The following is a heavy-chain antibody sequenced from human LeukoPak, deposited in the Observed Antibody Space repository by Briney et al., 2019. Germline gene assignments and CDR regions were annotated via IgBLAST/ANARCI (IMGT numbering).Heavy chain of an antibody. Sequence: PSETLSLTCTVSGGSISSYYWSWIRQPPGKGLEWIGYIYYSGSTNYNPSLKSRVTMSVDTSKNQFSLKLSSVTAADTAVYYCARSLQGYDYWGQGTLVTVSS. V-gene: IGHV4-59*12. CDR1: GGSISSYY. D-gene: IGHD2-15*01. J-gene: IGHJ4*02. CDR3: ARSLQGYDY. CDR2: IYYSGST.